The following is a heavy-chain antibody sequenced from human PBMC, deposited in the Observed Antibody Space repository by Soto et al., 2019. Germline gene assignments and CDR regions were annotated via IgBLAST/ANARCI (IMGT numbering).Heavy chain of an antibody. J-gene: IGHJ6*02. V-gene: IGHV3-13*01. CDR2: IGTAGDT. Sequence: PGGSLRLSCAASGFTFSSYDMHWVRQATGKGLEWVSAIGTAGDTYYPGSVKGRFTISRENAKNSLYLQMNSLRAEDTAVYYCARVSGKWLRASVTTNRYYYYYYGMDVWGQGTTVTVSS. CDR3: ARVSGKWLRASVTTNRYYYYYYGMDV. D-gene: IGHD5-12*01. CDR1: GFTFSSYD.